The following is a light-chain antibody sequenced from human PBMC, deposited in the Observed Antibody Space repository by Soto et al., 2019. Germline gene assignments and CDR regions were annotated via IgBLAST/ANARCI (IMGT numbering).Light chain of an antibody. CDR1: QGIGNA. V-gene: IGKV1-13*02. CDR2: DAS. CDR3: QQYSTYPWT. Sequence: AIQMTQSPSSLSASVGERVTISCRASQGIGNALGWYQQKPGKAPNLLIYDASSLESGVPSRFSGSGSGTEFTLTISSLQPDDFATYYCQQYSTYPWTFGQGTKVDI. J-gene: IGKJ1*01.